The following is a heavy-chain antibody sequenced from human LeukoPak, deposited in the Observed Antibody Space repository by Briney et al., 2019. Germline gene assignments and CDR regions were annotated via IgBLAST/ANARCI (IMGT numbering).Heavy chain of an antibody. Sequence: GGSLRLSCAASGFTFNRYAMHWVRQAPGKGLEWVALISYDGSDKYYADSVRGRLTISRGNSKNTLYLQMNSLRAEDTAVYYCARDLGSSGWYYFDYWGQGTLVTVSS. V-gene: IGHV3-30*04. CDR3: ARDLGSSGWYYFDY. CDR1: GFTFNRYA. D-gene: IGHD6-19*01. J-gene: IGHJ4*02. CDR2: ISYDGSDK.